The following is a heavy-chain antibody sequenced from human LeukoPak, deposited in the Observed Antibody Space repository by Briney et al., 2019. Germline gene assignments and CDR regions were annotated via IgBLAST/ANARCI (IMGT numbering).Heavy chain of an antibody. CDR3: AKVLAGSYTAMGGFDY. J-gene: IGHJ4*02. D-gene: IGHD5-18*01. V-gene: IGHV3-23*01. Sequence: GGSLRLSCAASGFTFSSYAMSWVRQAPGKGLEWVSAISGSGGSTYYADSVKGRFTISRDNSKNTLYLQMNSLRAEDTAVYYCAKVLAGSYTAMGGFDYWGQGTLVTVSS. CDR1: GFTFSSYA. CDR2: ISGSGGST.